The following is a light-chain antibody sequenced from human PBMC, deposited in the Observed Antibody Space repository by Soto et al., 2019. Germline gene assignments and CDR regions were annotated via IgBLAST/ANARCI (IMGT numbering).Light chain of an antibody. CDR3: LQRSNWPPGIT. J-gene: IGKJ5*01. CDR2: DAS. V-gene: IGKV3-11*01. CDR1: QSVSSY. Sequence: EIVLTQSPATLSLSPGERATLSCRASQSVSSYLAWYQQKPGQAPRLLIYDASNRATGIPARFSGSGSGTDFTLTISSLEPEDFAVYYCLQRSNWPPGITFGRGTRLEIK.